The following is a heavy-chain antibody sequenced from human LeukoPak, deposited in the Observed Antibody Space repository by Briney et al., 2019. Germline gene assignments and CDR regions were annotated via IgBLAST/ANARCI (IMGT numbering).Heavy chain of an antibody. CDR3: ARGIVLVPAAKEYFDL. Sequence: SETLSLXCAVYGGSFSGYYWSWIRQPPGKALEWIGEINHSGSTNYNPSLKSRVTISVDTSKNQFSLKLSSVAAADTSVYYCARGIVLVPAAKEYFDLWGRGTLVTVSS. J-gene: IGHJ2*01. CDR2: INHSGST. D-gene: IGHD2-2*01. CDR1: GGSFSGYY. V-gene: IGHV4-34*01.